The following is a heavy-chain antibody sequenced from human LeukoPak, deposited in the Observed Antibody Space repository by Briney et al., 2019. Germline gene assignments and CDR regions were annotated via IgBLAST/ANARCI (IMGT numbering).Heavy chain of an antibody. Sequence: PSETLSLTCAVSGGSISSSNWWSWVRQPPGKGLEWIGEIYHSGSTNYNPSLKSRVTISVDKSKNQFSLRLNSVTAADTAVYYCARGGTTVVSAQDYWFFDLWGRGSLVTVSS. CDR1: GGSISSSNW. V-gene: IGHV4-4*02. CDR2: IYHSGST. CDR3: ARGGTTVVSAQDYWFFDL. J-gene: IGHJ2*01. D-gene: IGHD1-1*01.